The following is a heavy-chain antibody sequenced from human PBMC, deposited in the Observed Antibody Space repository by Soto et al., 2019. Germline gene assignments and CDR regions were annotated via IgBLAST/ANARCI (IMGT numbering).Heavy chain of an antibody. Sequence: SETLSLTCTVSGGSISSGGYYWSWIRQHPGKGLEWIGYIYYSGSTYYNPSLKSRVTISVDTSKNQFSLKLSSVTAADTAVYYCARENYYGSGTKGGMDVWGQGTTVTVSS. CDR2: IYYSGST. D-gene: IGHD3-10*01. CDR1: GGSISSGGYY. V-gene: IGHV4-31*03. J-gene: IGHJ6*02. CDR3: ARENYYGSGTKGGMDV.